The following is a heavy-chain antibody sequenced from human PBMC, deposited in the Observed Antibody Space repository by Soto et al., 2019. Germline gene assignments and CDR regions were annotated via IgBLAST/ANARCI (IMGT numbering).Heavy chain of an antibody. V-gene: IGHV1-18*01. CDR3: ARDSGRIAARFGERDFDY. D-gene: IGHD6-6*01. CDR1: GYTFASYG. CDR2: ISAYNGNT. J-gene: IGHJ4*02. Sequence: QVQLVQSGAEVKKPGASVKVSCKASGYTFASYGISWVRQAPGQGLEWMGWISAYNGNTNYAQKLQGRVTMTTDTSTSTAYMELRSLRSDDTAVYYCARDSGRIAARFGERDFDYWGQGTLVTVSS.